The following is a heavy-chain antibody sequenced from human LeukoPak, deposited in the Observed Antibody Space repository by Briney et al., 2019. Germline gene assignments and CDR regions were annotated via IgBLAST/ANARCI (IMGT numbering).Heavy chain of an antibody. CDR1: GGSFSGDY. V-gene: IGHV4-34*01. CDR3: ASRTRYSSGWYYFDS. CDR2: INHSGST. D-gene: IGHD6-19*01. Sequence: SETLSLTCAVYGGSFSGDYWNWIRQPPGNCLNWIGEINHSGSTNSNPSLKSRVTISVDRSKNQFSLKLSSVTAADTAVYYCASRTRYSSGWYYFDSWGQGTLVTVSS. J-gene: IGHJ4*02.